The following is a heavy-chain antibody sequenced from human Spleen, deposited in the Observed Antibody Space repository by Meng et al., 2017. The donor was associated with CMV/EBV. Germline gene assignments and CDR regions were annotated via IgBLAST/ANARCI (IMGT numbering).Heavy chain of an antibody. V-gene: IGHV1-18*01. CDR3: ARFYYGSGIYYYYGMDV. J-gene: IGHJ6*02. Sequence: ASVKVSCKASGYPFNSYGISWLRQAPGQGLEWMGWISVYHGNTKYAQKFQGRVTVTTDTSTSTAYMELRSLRSDDTAVYYCARFYYGSGIYYYYGMDVWGQGTTVTVSS. CDR1: GYPFNSYG. D-gene: IGHD3-10*01. CDR2: ISVYHGNT.